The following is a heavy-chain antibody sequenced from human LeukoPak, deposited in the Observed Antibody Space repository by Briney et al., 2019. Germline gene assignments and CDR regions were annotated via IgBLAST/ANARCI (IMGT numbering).Heavy chain of an antibody. V-gene: IGHV4-59*12. J-gene: IGHJ5*02. D-gene: IGHD6-19*01. CDR2: IYYSGST. Sequence: SETLSLTCTVSGGSISSYYWSWIRQPPGKGLEWIGYIYYSGSTNYNPSLKSRVTISVDTSKNQFSLKLSSVTAADTAVYYCARGLWQWRDGGRVSWFDPWGQGTLVTVSS. CDR1: GGSISSYY. CDR3: ARGLWQWRDGGRVSWFDP.